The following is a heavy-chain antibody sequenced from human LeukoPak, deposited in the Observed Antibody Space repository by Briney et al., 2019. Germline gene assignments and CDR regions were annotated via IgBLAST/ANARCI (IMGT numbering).Heavy chain of an antibody. CDR2: ISYDGSNK. Sequence: GGSLRLSCAASGFTFSIYTMHGVRQAPGKGLEWVAVISYDGSNKYYADSVKGRFTISRDNSKNTLYLQMNSLRAEDTAVYYCARDRVGYSSYYDFWSGYYVSWGQGTLVTVSS. CDR3: ARDRVGYSSYYDFWSGYYVS. V-gene: IGHV3-30*04. D-gene: IGHD3-3*01. J-gene: IGHJ5*02. CDR1: GFTFSIYT.